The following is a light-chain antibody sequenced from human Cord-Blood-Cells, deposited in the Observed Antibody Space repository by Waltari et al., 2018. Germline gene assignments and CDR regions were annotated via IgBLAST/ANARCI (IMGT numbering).Light chain of an antibody. CDR3: SSYTGSSTWV. J-gene: IGLJ3*02. V-gene: IGLV2-14*01. CDR2: DVS. CDR1: SSDVGGYNY. Sequence: QSALTQPASVSGSPGQSITISCTGTSSDVGGYNYVSWYQQHPGKAPKLMIYDVSNRPSGVSIRFAGSKSGNTASLPISGLQAEDEADYYCSSYTGSSTWVFGGGTKLTVL.